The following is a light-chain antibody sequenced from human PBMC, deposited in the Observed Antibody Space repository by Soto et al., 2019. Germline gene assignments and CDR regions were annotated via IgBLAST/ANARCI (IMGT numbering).Light chain of an antibody. CDR1: NIGSKS. CDR3: QVWDSSSDHHVV. J-gene: IGLJ2*01. Sequence: SSELTQPPSVSVAPGKTARITCGGNNIGSKSVHWYQQKPDQAPVLVIYYDSDRPSGIPERFSGSNSGNTATLTISRVEAGDEADYYCQVWDSSSDHHVVFGGGTKVTVL. CDR2: YDS. V-gene: IGLV3-21*04.